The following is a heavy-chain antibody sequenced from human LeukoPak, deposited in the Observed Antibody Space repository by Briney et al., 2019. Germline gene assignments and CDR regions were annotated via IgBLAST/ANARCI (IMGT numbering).Heavy chain of an antibody. Sequence: SETLSLTCTVSGGSISSYYWSWIRQPAGKGLEWIGRIYTSGSTNYNPSLKSRVTMSVDTSKNQFSLKLSSVTAADTAVYYCARDKNTAMAGYYYYGMDVWGQGTTVTVSS. CDR2: IYTSGST. CDR1: GGSISSYY. CDR3: ARDKNTAMAGYYYYGMDV. V-gene: IGHV4-4*07. D-gene: IGHD5-18*01. J-gene: IGHJ6*02.